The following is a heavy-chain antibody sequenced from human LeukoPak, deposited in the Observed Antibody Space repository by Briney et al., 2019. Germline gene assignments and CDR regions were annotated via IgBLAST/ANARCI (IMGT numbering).Heavy chain of an antibody. CDR2: IYHSGST. D-gene: IGHD3-22*01. J-gene: IGHJ4*02. Sequence: PSGTLSLTCAVSGGSISSSNWWSWVRQPPGQGLEWIGEIYHSGSTNYNPSLKSRVTISVDKSKNHFSLKLSSVTAADTAVYYCARDRGPYYYDSSGYFSDYWGQGTLVTVSS. V-gene: IGHV4-4*02. CDR1: GGSISSSNW. CDR3: ARDRGPYYYDSSGYFSDY.